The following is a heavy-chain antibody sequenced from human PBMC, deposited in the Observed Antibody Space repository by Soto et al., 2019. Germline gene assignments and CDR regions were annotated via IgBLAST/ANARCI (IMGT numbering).Heavy chain of an antibody. J-gene: IGHJ4*02. Sequence: EVQLLESGGGLVQPGGSLRLSCAASGFTFSSYAMSWVRQAPGKGLEWVSAISGSGGSTYYADSVKGRFTISRDNSKNTLYLQMNILRAEDTAVYDCAKDLNNRRHKMVWGPGSYWGQGTLVTVSS. CDR3: AKDLNNRRHKMVWGPGSY. CDR2: ISGSGGST. CDR1: GFTFSSYA. D-gene: IGHD3-16*01. V-gene: IGHV3-23*01.